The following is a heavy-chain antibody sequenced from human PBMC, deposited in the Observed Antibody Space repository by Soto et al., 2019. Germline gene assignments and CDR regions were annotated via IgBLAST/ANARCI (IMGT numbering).Heavy chain of an antibody. V-gene: IGHV4-30-4*01. CDR3: ARGSPYRYYDFWSGTHWFDP. J-gene: IGHJ5*02. CDR2: IYYSGST. D-gene: IGHD3-3*01. Sequence: SETLSLTCTVSGGSISSGDYYWRWIRQPPGKGLEWIGYIYYSGSTYYNPSLKSRVTISVDTSKNQFSLKLSSVTAADTAVYYCARGSPYRYYDFWSGTHWFDPWGQGTLVTVSS. CDR1: GGSISSGDYY.